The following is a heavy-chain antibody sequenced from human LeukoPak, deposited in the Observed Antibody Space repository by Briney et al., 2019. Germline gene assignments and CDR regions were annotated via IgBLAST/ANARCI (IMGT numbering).Heavy chain of an antibody. Sequence: ASVKVSCKASGGTFSSYAISWVRQAPGQGLEWMGGIIPIFGTANYAQKFQGRVTITTDESTSTAYMELSSLRSEDTAVYYCARDEGSSWYPSAFDIWGQGTMVTVSS. D-gene: IGHD6-13*01. CDR1: GGTFSSYA. CDR3: ARDEGSSWYPSAFDI. CDR2: IIPIFGTA. V-gene: IGHV1-69*05. J-gene: IGHJ3*02.